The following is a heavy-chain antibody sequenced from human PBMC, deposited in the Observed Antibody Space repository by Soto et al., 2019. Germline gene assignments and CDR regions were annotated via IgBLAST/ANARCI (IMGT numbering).Heavy chain of an antibody. CDR2: VSIGGST. CDR1: GFTFSSYA. J-gene: IGHJ4*02. V-gene: IGHV3-23*01. CDR3: AKRRGAGGHFDY. D-gene: IGHD2-15*01. Sequence: DVQLLESWGGLVQPEGSLRLSCAASGFTFSSYAMGCVRQGPGKGLEGVAVVSIGGSTHYADSVRGRFTISRDNSKNTLSLQMNSLTAEDTAVYFCAKRRGAGGHFDYWGQGALVTVSS.